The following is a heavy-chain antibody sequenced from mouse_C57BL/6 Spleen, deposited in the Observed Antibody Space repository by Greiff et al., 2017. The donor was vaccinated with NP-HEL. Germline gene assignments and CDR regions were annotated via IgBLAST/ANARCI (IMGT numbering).Heavy chain of an antibody. CDR2: FYPGSGSI. CDR3: ARHEERGGYDGYSFDY. J-gene: IGHJ2*01. Sequence: VHLVESGAELVKPGASVKLSCKASGYTFTEYTIHWVKQRSGQGLEWIGWFYPGSGSIKYNEKFKDKATLTADKSSSTVYMELSRLTSEDSAVYFCARHEERGGYDGYSFDYWGQGTTLTVSS. CDR1: GYTFTEYT. V-gene: IGHV1-62-2*01. D-gene: IGHD2-3*01.